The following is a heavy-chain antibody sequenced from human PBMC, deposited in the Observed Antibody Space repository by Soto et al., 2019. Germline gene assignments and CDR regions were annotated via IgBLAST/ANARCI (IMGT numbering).Heavy chain of an antibody. CDR2: TRNKANSYTT. V-gene: IGHV3-72*01. D-gene: IGHD3-3*01. J-gene: IGHJ3*02. Sequence: GGSLRLSCAASGFTFSDHYMDWVRQAPGKGLEWVGRTRNKANSYTTEYAASVKGRFTISRDDSKNSLYLQMNSLKTEDTAVYYCARGRRITIFGGLDAFDIWGQGTMVTVSS. CDR1: GFTFSDHY. CDR3: ARGRRITIFGGLDAFDI.